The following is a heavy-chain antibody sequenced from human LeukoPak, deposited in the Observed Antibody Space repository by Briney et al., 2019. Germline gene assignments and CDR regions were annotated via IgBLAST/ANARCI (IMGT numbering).Heavy chain of an antibody. J-gene: IGHJ3*02. CDR1: GFTFSGSA. V-gene: IGHV3-73*01. D-gene: IGHD4-17*01. CDR2: IRGKANSYAT. Sequence: GGSLRLSCAASGFTFSGSAMHWVRQASGKGLEWVGRIRGKANSYATAYAASVKGRFTISRDDSKNTAYLQMNSLKTEDTAVYYCTRHAERTTVTTNAFDIWGQGTMVTVSS. CDR3: TRHAERTTVTTNAFDI.